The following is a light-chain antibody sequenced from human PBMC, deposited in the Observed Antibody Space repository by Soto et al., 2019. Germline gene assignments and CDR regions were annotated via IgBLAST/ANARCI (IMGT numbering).Light chain of an antibody. CDR2: EVS. CDR3: SLYTSENAYV. J-gene: IGLJ1*01. V-gene: IGLV2-18*01. CDR1: STDFVSYNR. Sequence: QSALTQPPSVSGSPGQSATISCTGTSTDFVSYNRVSWYQQPPGTAPKLMIYEVSKRPSGVLDRFSGSKSGTTASLTISGLQAADEADYYCSLYTSENAYVFGTGTKLTVL.